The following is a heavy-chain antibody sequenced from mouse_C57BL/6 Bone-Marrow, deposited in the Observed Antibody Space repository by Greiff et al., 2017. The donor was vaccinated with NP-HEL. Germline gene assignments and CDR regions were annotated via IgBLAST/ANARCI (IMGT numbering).Heavy chain of an antibody. CDR1: GYTFTSYW. V-gene: IGHV1-55*01. J-gene: IGHJ1*03. CDR2: IYPGSGST. D-gene: IGHD1-1*01. CDR3: ARVYDGSSYWYFDV. Sequence: QVQLQQPGAELVKPGASVKMSCKASGYTFTSYWITWVKQRPGQGLEWIGDIYPGSGSTNYNEKFKSKATLTVDTSSSTAYMQLSSLTSEDSAVYDGARVYDGSSYWYFDVWGTGTTVTVSA.